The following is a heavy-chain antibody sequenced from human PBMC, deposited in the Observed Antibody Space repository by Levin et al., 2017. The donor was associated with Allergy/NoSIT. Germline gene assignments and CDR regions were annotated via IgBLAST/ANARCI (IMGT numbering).Heavy chain of an antibody. J-gene: IGHJ2*01. V-gene: IGHV3-74*01. D-gene: IGHD3-16*01. CDR2: INSDGSST. Sequence: PGESLKISCAASEFTLSTFWMHWVRQAPGKGLVWVSRINSDGSSTTYADSVRGRITISRDNAKNTVYLQIHSLRAEDTAVYYCAREGRWGEHFDLWGRGTLVTVSS. CDR3: AREGRWGEHFDL. CDR1: EFTLSTFW.